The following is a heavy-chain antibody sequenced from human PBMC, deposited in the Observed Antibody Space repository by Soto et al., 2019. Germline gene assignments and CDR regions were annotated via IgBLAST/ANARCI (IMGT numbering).Heavy chain of an antibody. D-gene: IGHD5-18*01. V-gene: IGHV4-61*01. Sequence: SETLSLTCTVSGDSVNSGTYYWSWIRQPPGKGLEWIGYIYNSGTTKYNPSLKSRVTISVDTSKNQFSLNLSSVTAADTAVYFCARRAGYSYGYYYYYGMDVWGQGTTVTVSS. CDR1: GDSVNSGTYY. CDR3: ARRAGYSYGYYYYYGMDV. CDR2: IYNSGTT. J-gene: IGHJ6*02.